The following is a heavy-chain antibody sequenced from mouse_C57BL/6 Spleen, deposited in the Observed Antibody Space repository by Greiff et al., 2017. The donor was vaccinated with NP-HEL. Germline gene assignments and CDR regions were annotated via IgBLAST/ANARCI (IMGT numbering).Heavy chain of an antibody. V-gene: IGHV2-2*01. D-gene: IGHD1-1*01. CDR2: IWSGGST. Sequence: QVQLKESGPGLVQPSQSLSITCTVSGFSLTSYGVHWVRQSPGKGLEWLGVIWSGGSTDYNAAFISRLSISKDNSKSQVFFKMNSLQADDTAIYYCARPLFPYYYAMDYWGQGTSVTVSS. CDR1: GFSLTSYG. CDR3: ARPLFPYYYAMDY. J-gene: IGHJ4*01.